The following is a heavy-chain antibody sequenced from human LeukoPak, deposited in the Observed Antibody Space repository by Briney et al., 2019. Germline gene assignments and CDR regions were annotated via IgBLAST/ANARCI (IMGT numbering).Heavy chain of an antibody. D-gene: IGHD4-17*01. Sequence: GGSLRLSCAASGFTFSSYAMHWVRQAPGKGLEWVAVISYDGSNKYYADSVKGRFTISRDNSKNTLYLQMNSLRAEDTAVYYCARSPPPDYGDYPVYYYYGMDVWGQGTTVVVSS. CDR1: GFTFSSYA. V-gene: IGHV3-30-3*01. CDR3: ARSPPPDYGDYPVYYYYGMDV. J-gene: IGHJ6*02. CDR2: ISYDGSNK.